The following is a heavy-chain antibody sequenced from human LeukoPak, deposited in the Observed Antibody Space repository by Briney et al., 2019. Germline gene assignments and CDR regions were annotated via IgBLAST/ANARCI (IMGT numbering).Heavy chain of an antibody. Sequence: PSETLSLTCTVSGGSISSYYWSWIRQPPGKGLEWIGYIYYSGSTNYNPSLKSRVTISVDTSKNQFSLKLSSVTAADTAVYYCARAALTGSYYYYYYMDVWGKGTTVTISS. CDR3: ARAALTGSYYYYYYMDV. CDR2: IYYSGST. D-gene: IGHD3-9*01. V-gene: IGHV4-59*01. J-gene: IGHJ6*03. CDR1: GGSISSYY.